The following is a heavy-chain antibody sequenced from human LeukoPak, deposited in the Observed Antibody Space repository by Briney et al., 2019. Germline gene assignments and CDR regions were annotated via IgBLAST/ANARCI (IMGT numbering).Heavy chain of an antibody. CDR2: IYYSGST. Sequence: SETLSLTCTVSGGSISSYYWSWIRQPPGKGLEWIGYIYYSGSTNYNPSLKSRVTISVDTSKNQFSLKLSSVTAADTAVYYCARHHYDFWSGYYSGWFDPWGQGTLVTVSS. J-gene: IGHJ5*02. V-gene: IGHV4-59*08. CDR1: GGSISSYY. CDR3: ARHHYDFWSGYYSGWFDP. D-gene: IGHD3-3*01.